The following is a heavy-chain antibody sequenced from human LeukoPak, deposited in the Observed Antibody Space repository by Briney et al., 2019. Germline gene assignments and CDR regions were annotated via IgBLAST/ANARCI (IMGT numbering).Heavy chain of an antibody. CDR1: GSTFSSYW. D-gene: IGHD3-10*01. CDR2: IKEDGSEQ. J-gene: IGHJ4*02. Sequence: GGSLRLSCAASGSTFSSYWMTWVRQAPGKGLEWVANIKEDGSEQYYVDSVKGRFTISRENAKNSLYLQMNSLRAEDTAVYYCAKDYYGTGSHYYWGQGTLVTVSS. CDR3: AKDYYGTGSHYY. V-gene: IGHV3-7*04.